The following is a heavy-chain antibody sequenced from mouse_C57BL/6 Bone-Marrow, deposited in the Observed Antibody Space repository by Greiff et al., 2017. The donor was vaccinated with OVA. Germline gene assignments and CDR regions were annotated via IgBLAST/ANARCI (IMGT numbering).Heavy chain of an antibody. CDR3: ARGVFITTVVATDYFDY. D-gene: IGHD1-1*01. V-gene: IGHV3-6*01. J-gene: IGHJ2*01. CDR2: ISYDGSN. CDR1: GYSITSGYY. Sequence: ESGPGLVKPSQSLSLTCSVTGYSITSGYYWNWIRQFPGNKLEWMGYISYDGSNNYNPSLKNRISITRDTSKNQFFLKLNSVTTEDTATYYCARGVFITTVVATDYFDYWGQGTTLTVSS.